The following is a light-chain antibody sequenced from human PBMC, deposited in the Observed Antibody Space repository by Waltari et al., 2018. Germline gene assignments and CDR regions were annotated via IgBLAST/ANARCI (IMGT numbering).Light chain of an antibody. CDR2: GAS. Sequence: AIRMTQSPSSLSASTGDRVTITCRASQDISNYLAWYQQIPGKAPKLLISGASTLQSGVPSGFSGSGSGTDFTLIITYLQSEDFATYFCQQYYGYPVTFGQGTKVEVK. V-gene: IGKV1-8*01. J-gene: IGKJ1*01. CDR3: QQYYGYPVT. CDR1: QDISNY.